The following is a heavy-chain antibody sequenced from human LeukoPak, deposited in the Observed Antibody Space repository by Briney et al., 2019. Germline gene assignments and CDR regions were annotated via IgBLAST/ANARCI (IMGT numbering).Heavy chain of an antibody. J-gene: IGHJ4*02. CDR1: GGTFSSYA. Sequence: ASVKVSCKASGGTFSSYAISWVRQAPGQGLEWMGGIIPIFGTANYAQKFQGRVTITADESTSTAYMELSSLRSEDTAVYYCAGSYDFWSGYPYWGQGTLVNVSS. CDR2: IIPIFGTA. CDR3: AGSYDFWSGYPY. V-gene: IGHV1-69*13. D-gene: IGHD3-3*01.